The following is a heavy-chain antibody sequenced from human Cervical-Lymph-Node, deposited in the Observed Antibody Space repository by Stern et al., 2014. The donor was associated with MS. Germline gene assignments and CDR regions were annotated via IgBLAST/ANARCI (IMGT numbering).Heavy chain of an antibody. CDR2: TYYRYKWYS. V-gene: IGHV6-1*01. D-gene: IGHD3-3*01. CDR3: ARDRPVSGCYEDWLDP. CDR1: GDSVSSNSAA. J-gene: IGHJ5*02. Sequence: QVQLQQSGPGLVKPSQTLSLTCAISGDSVSSNSAAWSWVRQSPSRGLEGLGRTYYRYKWYSDYAESVKSRMTINTDTSKNQFTLHLNAVTPEDSALYYCARDRPVSGCYEDWLDPWGQGILVTVSS.